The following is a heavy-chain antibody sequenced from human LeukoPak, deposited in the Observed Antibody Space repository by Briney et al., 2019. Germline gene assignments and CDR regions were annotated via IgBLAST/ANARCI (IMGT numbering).Heavy chain of an antibody. Sequence: SETLSLTCTVSGGSISSYYWSWIRQPPGKGLEWIGYIYYSGSTNYNPSLKSRVTISVDTSKNQFSLKLSSVTAADTAVYYCARGALVAAAGKRYFDFWGRGTLVTVSS. D-gene: IGHD6-13*01. V-gene: IGHV4-59*01. CDR2: IYYSGST. J-gene: IGHJ2*01. CDR3: ARGALVAAAGKRYFDF. CDR1: GGSISSYY.